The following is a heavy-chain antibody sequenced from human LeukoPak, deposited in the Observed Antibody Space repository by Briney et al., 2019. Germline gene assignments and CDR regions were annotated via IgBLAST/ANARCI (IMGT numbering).Heavy chain of an antibody. CDR2: ISSDGATI. CDR1: GFTFSSYS. J-gene: IGHJ4*02. D-gene: IGHD4-23*01. Sequence: PGGSLRLSCAASGFTFSSYSMNWVRQAPGKGLEWVSYISSDGATIYYADSVGGRFTISRDNAKNSLYLQMNNLRAEDTAMYYCARDSSGQDGGNRHWGQGNLVTVSS. V-gene: IGHV3-48*04. CDR3: ARDSSGQDGGNRH.